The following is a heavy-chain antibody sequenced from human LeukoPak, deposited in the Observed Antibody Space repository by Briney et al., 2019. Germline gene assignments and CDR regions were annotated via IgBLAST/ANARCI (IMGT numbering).Heavy chain of an antibody. CDR1: GLTVSDNY. D-gene: IGHD3-22*01. Sequence: PGGSLRLSCAASGLTVSDNYMTWVRQAPGKGLEWVSVIYAGGSTFYADSVKGRFTISRDNSKNTVYLQMNSLRAEDTAVYYCARERSYDSSGYPFDLWGQGTLVTVSS. CDR3: ARERSYDSSGYPFDL. CDR2: IYAGGST. V-gene: IGHV3-66*02. J-gene: IGHJ4*02.